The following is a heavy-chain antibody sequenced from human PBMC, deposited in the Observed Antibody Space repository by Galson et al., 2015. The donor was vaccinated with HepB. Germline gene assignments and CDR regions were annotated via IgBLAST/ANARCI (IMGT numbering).Heavy chain of an antibody. CDR3: ARAGQLERLTWFDP. D-gene: IGHD1-1*01. Sequence: SLRLSCAASGFTFSSYWMSWVRQAPGKGLEWVANIKQDGSEKYYVDSVKGRFTISRDNAKNSLYLQMNSLRAEDTAVYYCARAGQLERLTWFDPWGQGTLVTVPS. CDR1: GFTFSSYW. J-gene: IGHJ5*02. CDR2: IKQDGSEK. V-gene: IGHV3-7*03.